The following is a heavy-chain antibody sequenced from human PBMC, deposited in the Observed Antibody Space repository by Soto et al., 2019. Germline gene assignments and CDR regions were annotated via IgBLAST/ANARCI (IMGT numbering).Heavy chain of an antibody. J-gene: IGHJ4*02. CDR2: VHGGGST. CDR3: AGRLTTAASLDY. V-gene: IGHV3-53*01. Sequence: VQLVESGGGLIQPGGSLRLSCAASGFTVSNNHMTWVRQAAGKGLELVSFVHGGGSTSYADSVKGRCTISRDNSKNTLSLQMDSLRAEDTAIYYCAGRLTTAASLDYWGRGTLVTVSS. D-gene: IGHD3-16*01. CDR1: GFTVSNNH.